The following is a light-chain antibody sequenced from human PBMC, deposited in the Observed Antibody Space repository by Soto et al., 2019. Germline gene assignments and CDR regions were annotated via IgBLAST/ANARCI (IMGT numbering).Light chain of an antibody. CDR3: QVWDSRSDHVV. CDR1: NIGNKN. J-gene: IGLJ7*01. CDR2: DDR. V-gene: IGLV3-21*02. Sequence: SYELTQPPSVSVAPGQTATITCGGNNIGNKNVHWFQQRPGQAPLLVVYDDRDRPSGIPERFSGSNSGNTATLTISRVEAGDEADYYCQVWDSRSDHVVFGGRTQLTVL.